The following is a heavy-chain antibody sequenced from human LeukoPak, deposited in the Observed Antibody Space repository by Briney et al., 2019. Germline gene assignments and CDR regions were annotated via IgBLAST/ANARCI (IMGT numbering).Heavy chain of an antibody. CDR1: GGSISSGGYS. CDR3: ASSLSGAYYFDY. D-gene: IGHD2-15*01. Sequence: SQTLSLTCAVSGGSISSGGYSWSWLRQPPGKGLEWIGYIYHSGSTYYNPSLKSRVTISVDRSKNQFSLKLSSVTAADTAVYYCASSLSGAYYFDYWGQGTLVTVSS. V-gene: IGHV4-30-2*01. J-gene: IGHJ4*02. CDR2: IYHSGST.